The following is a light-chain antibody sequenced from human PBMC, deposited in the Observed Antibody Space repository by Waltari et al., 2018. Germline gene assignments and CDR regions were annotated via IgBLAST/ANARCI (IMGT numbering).Light chain of an antibody. V-gene: IGLV2-23*02. Sequence: QSALTQPASVSGSPGQSITISCMGTSSDVGGYNFVSWYQQHPGKAPKLRIYDVTKRPSGVSNRFSGSKSGNTASLTISGLQAEDEADYYCCSYVGGGTLVFGGGTNVTVL. CDR2: DVT. CDR1: SSDVGGYNF. J-gene: IGLJ2*01. CDR3: CSYVGGGTLV.